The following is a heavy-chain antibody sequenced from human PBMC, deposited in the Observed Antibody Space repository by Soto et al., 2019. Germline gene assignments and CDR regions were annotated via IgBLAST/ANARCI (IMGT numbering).Heavy chain of an antibody. D-gene: IGHD2-2*01. CDR2: IYYSGST. J-gene: IGHJ4*02. CDR1: GGSISSYY. Sequence: SETLSLTSTVSGGSISSYYWSWIRQPPGKGLEWIGYIYYSGSTNYNPSPKSRVTISVDTSKNQFSLKLSSVTAADTAVYYCTRLVVVPAASYYFDYWGQGTLVTVSS. CDR3: TRLVVVPAASYYFDY. V-gene: IGHV4-59*08.